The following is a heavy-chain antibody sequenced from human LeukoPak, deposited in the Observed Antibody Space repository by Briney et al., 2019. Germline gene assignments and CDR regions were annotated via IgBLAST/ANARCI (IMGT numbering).Heavy chain of an antibody. CDR3: VRGGQGDGHSADEGFDI. Sequence: SQTLSLTCAVAGDSVLSNSSWNWIRQSPSRGLEWLGRTYYRSNWYNDYGVSVKSRININPDTSKNLFSLQLSSVTPEDTAVYYCVRGGQGDGHSADEGFDIWGQGTMVTVS. J-gene: IGHJ3*02. CDR2: TYYRSNWYN. CDR1: GDSVLSNSS. D-gene: IGHD5-18*01. V-gene: IGHV6-1*01.